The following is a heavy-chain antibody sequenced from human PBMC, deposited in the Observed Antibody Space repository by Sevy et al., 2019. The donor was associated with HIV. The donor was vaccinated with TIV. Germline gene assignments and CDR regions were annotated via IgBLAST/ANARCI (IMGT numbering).Heavy chain of an antibody. CDR2: ISYDGSHK. CDR3: ARDAGCNVNWYPRFDP. CDR1: AFTFSTYA. V-gene: IGHV3-30*03. J-gene: IGHJ5*02. D-gene: IGHD1-1*01. Sequence: GGSLRLSCAASAFTFSTYAMHWVRQAPGKGLEWVAVISYDGSHKYYADSVKGRFTISRDDSKSSLYLQMNTLRAEDTAVYYCARDAGCNVNWYPRFDPWGQGTLVTVSS.